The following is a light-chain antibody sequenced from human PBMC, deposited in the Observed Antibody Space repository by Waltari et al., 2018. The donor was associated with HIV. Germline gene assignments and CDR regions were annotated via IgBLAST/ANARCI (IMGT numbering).Light chain of an antibody. V-gene: IGLV1-47*01. CDR2: RNN. CDR1: RSNIGSNY. CDR3: AAWDDSLSGYV. Sequence: QSVLTQPPSASGTPGPRVTISCSGSRSNIGSNYVYWYQQLPGTAPKLLIYRNNQRPSGVPDRFSGSKSGTSASLAISGLRSEDEAEYYCAAWDDSLSGYVFGTGTKVTVL. J-gene: IGLJ1*01.